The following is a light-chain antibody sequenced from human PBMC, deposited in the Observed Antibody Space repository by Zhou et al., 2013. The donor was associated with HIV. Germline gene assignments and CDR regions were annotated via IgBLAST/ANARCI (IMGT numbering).Light chain of an antibody. J-gene: IGKJ1*01. CDR3: QHRKT. CDR1: QSVSSY. CDR2: GAS. Sequence: EIVLTQSPATLSLSPGERATLSCRASQSVSSYLAWYQQKPGQAPRFLIYGASSRATGIPDRFSGSGSGTDFTLTINRLEPEDFAVYYCQHRKTFGQGTTVEIK. V-gene: IGKV3-11*01.